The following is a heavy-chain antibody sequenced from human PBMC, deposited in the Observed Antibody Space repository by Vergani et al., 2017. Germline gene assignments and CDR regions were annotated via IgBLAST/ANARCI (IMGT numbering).Heavy chain of an antibody. D-gene: IGHD6-6*01. V-gene: IGHV3-7*01. CDR2: IMPDGSAT. Sequence: EVLLVESGGGLVQPGESLRLSCTASGFTFSDFWMTWVRQVPGKGLEWVANIMPDGSATMYAYSLRGRFSISRDNAKNSLHLHMSSLRVEDTAVYFCAKSCFVGAFETWGQGTMVTVSS. CDR1: GFTFSDFW. CDR3: AKSCFVGAFET. J-gene: IGHJ3*02.